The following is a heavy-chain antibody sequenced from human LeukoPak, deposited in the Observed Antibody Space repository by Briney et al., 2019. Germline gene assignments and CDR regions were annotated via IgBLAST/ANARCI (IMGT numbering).Heavy chain of an antibody. D-gene: IGHD3-10*01. CDR2: INRDRRRT. J-gene: IGHJ4*02. V-gene: IGHV3-74*01. CDR1: GFTFSSYW. CDR3: ARERGDLDY. Sequence: GGSLRLSCAASGFTFSSYWMHWVRQAPGKGLVWVSHINRDRRRTSYADSVKGRFTISRDNAKNTLYLQMNSLRAEDAAVYYCARERGDLDYWGQGTLVTVSS.